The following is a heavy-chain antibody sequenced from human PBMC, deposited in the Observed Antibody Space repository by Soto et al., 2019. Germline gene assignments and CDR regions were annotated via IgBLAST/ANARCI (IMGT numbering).Heavy chain of an antibody. V-gene: IGHV4-34*01. D-gene: IGHD5-12*01. CDR3: ARGRWLRSSLDY. CDR2: INHSGST. J-gene: IGHJ4*02. Sequence: SETLSLTCAVYGGSFSGYYWSWIRQPPGKGLEWIGEINHSGSTNYNPSLKSRVTISVDTSKNQFSLKLSSVTAADTAVYYCARGRWLRSSLDYWGQGTLVTVSS. CDR1: GGSFSGYY.